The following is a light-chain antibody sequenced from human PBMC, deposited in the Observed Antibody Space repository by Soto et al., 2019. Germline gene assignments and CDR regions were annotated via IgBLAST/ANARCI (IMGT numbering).Light chain of an antibody. Sequence: QSALTQPPSASGTPGQRVTISCSGSSSNIGSNYVYWYQHLPGTAPKLLTHGNNHRPSGVPDRFSGSKSGTSASLAISGLQPEDEADYCCAAWDDSLNEYVFGDGTKVTVL. J-gene: IGLJ1*01. CDR2: GNN. CDR3: AAWDDSLNEYV. CDR1: SSNIGSNY. V-gene: IGLV1-44*01.